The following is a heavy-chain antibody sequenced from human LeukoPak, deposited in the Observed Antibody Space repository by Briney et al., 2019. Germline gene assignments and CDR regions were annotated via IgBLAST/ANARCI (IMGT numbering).Heavy chain of an antibody. CDR1: GGTFSSYA. D-gene: IGHD2-2*01. CDR3: ARVSVVVPAARSLYYYGMDV. V-gene: IGHV1-69*01. CDR2: IIPIFGTA. J-gene: IGHJ6*02. Sequence: ASVKVSCEASGGTFSSYAISWVRQAPGQGLEWMGGIIPIFGTANYAQKFQGRVTITADESTSTAYMELSSLRSEDTAVYYCARVSVVVPAARSLYYYGMDVWGQGTTVTVSS.